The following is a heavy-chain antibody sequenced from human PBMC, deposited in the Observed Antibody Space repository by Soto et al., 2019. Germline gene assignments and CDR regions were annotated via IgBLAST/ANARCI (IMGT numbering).Heavy chain of an antibody. CDR3: ARVSLVGATEYCDY. J-gene: IGHJ4*02. CDR2: IIPIFGTA. Sequence: QVQLVQSGAEVKKPGSSVKVSCKASGGTFSSYAISWVRQAPGQGLEWMGGIIPIFGTANYAQKFQGRVTXXAXEXXSTVYMELGSLRSEDTAVYYCARVSLVGATEYCDYWGQGTLVTVSS. CDR1: GGTFSSYA. D-gene: IGHD1-26*01. V-gene: IGHV1-69*12.